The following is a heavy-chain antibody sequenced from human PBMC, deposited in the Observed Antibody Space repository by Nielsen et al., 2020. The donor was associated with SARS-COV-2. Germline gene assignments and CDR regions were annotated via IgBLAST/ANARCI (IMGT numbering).Heavy chain of an antibody. CDR3: ATPITVDYFDY. J-gene: IGHJ4*02. V-gene: IGHV1-46*01. CDR2: INLSAGST. CDR1: GDTFPIDN. Sequence: ASVKVSCNASGDTFPIDNIHWLRQAPGQGLEWIGIINLSAGSTDSAQKFKGRVTMTRDTSASTVHLALTSLKSEDTAVYYCATPITVDYFDYWGQGTLVTVSS.